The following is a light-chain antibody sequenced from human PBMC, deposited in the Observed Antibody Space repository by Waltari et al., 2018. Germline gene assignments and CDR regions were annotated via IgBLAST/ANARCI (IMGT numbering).Light chain of an antibody. CDR3: QQYYNTPLT. CDR1: QDISNY. V-gene: IGKV1-33*01. CDR2: DAS. J-gene: IGKJ4*01. Sequence: DIQMTQSPSSLSASVGDRVTITCQASQDISNYLNWYQQKPGKAPKLLIYDASNLETGVPSRFSGSGSGTDFTFTISSLQPEDVAVYYCQQYYNTPLTFGGGTKVEIK.